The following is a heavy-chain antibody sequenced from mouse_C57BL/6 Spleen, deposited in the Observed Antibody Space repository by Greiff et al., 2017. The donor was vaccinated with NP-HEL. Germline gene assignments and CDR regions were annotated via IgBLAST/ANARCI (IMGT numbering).Heavy chain of an antibody. CDR1: GYTFTSYD. J-gene: IGHJ4*01. V-gene: IGHV1-85*01. CDR2: IYPRDGST. CDR3: ARTEIYYGNLYYAMDY. Sequence: QVQLKESGPELVKPGASVKLSCKASGYTFTSYDINWVKQRPGQGLEWIGWIYPRDGSTKYNEKFKGKATLTVDTSSSTAYMELHSLTSEDSAVYCCARTEIYYGNLYYAMDYWGQGTSVTVSS. D-gene: IGHD2-1*01.